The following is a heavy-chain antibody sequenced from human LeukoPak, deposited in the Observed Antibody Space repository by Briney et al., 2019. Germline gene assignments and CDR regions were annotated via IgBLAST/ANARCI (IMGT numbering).Heavy chain of an antibody. CDR1: GFTFSNAR. V-gene: IGHV3-15*01. Sequence: GGSLRLSCAASGFTFSNARMSWVRQAPGKGLEWVGRIKSKTDGGTTDYAAPVKGRFTISRDDSKNTLYLQMNSLKTEDTAVYYCTTGIQLWPNQYYFDYWGQGTLVTVSS. J-gene: IGHJ4*02. CDR3: TTGIQLWPNQYYFDY. CDR2: IKSKTDGGTT. D-gene: IGHD5-18*01.